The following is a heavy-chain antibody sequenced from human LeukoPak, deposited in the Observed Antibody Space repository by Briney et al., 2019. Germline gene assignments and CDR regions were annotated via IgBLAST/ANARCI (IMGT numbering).Heavy chain of an antibody. CDR1: GDSISSSPYY. J-gene: IGHJ4*02. CDR2: MGSNGNT. Sequence: PLETLSLTCTVSGDSISSSPYYWGWIRQPPGKGLEWIASMGSNGNTYYNASLKSRATISIDTSKNQFSLKVTSVTAADTAVYYCAKHKAVGATSEYFDYWGQGTLVTVSS. V-gene: IGHV4-39*01. CDR3: AKHKAVGATSEYFDY. D-gene: IGHD1-26*01.